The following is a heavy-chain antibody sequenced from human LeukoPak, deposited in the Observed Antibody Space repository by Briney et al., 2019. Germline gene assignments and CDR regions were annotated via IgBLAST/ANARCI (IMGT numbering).Heavy chain of an antibody. V-gene: IGHV3-33*01. CDR3: ARFQPVYSNSYGWFDP. CDR1: GFIFSNDA. CDR2: IWFDGSNK. D-gene: IGHD6-6*01. J-gene: IGHJ5*02. Sequence: PGGSLRLSCAASGFIFSNDAMHWVRQAPGKGLEWVAFIWFDGSNKHYADSVKGRFTISRDNSANTLYLQMNSLRAEDTAVYYCARFQPVYSNSYGWFDPWGQGTLVTVSS.